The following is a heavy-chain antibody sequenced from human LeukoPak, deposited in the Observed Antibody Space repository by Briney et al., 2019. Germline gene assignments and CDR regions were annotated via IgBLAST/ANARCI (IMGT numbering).Heavy chain of an antibody. CDR3: ARPRNPMVVTPTSRTYFFDS. J-gene: IGHJ4*02. Sequence: ASVKVSCKASGYTFTGYYMHWVRQAPGQGLEWMGWINPNSGGTNFAQKFQSRVTVTRDTSISVVYMELSRLRSDDTAVYYCARPRNPMVVTPTSRTYFFDSWGQGTLVTVSS. V-gene: IGHV1-2*02. D-gene: IGHD4-23*01. CDR1: GYTFTGYY. CDR2: INPNSGGT.